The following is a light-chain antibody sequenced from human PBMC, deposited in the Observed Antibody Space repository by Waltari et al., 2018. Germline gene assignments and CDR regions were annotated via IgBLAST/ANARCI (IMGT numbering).Light chain of an antibody. Sequence: QSVLTQPPSVSGAPGQTVTISCTGSSSNIGAGYDVHWYQQFPGTAPKLLIYVNINRPSGFPDRFSGSKSGTSASLAITGLQAEDEADYYCQSYDSSLSGYIFGPVTTVTVL. J-gene: IGLJ1*01. V-gene: IGLV1-40*01. CDR2: VNI. CDR1: SSNIGAGYD. CDR3: QSYDSSLSGYI.